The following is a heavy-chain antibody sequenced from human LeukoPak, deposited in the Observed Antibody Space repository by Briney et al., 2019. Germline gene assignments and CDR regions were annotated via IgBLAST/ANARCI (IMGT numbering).Heavy chain of an antibody. CDR2: ISLSGQT. Sequence: SETLTLTCGVSSGSIRSTNWWRWVRQPPGQGLEWIGEISLSGQTNFNPSLNGRVTMSLDESRNQLSLKLTSVTAADTAIYYCSRESGAFRPFGYWGQGTLVIVPP. D-gene: IGHD1-26*01. J-gene: IGHJ4*02. CDR3: SRESGAFRPFGY. V-gene: IGHV4/OR15-8*02. CDR1: SGSIRSTNW.